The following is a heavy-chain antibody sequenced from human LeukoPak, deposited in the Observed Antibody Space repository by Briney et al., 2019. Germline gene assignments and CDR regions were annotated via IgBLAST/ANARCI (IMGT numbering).Heavy chain of an antibody. Sequence: KTSETLSLTCTVSGYSISSGYYWGWIRQPPGKGLEWIGSIYHSGSTYYNPSLKSRVTISVDTSKNQFSLKLSSVTAADTAVYYCARDSYDSWSGYYTFDPWGQGTLVTVSS. CDR1: GYSISSGYY. D-gene: IGHD3-3*01. CDR3: ARDSYDSWSGYYTFDP. CDR2: IYHSGST. J-gene: IGHJ5*02. V-gene: IGHV4-38-2*02.